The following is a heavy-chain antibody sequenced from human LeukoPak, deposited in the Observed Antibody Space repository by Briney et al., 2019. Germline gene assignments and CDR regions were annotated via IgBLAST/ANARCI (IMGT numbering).Heavy chain of an antibody. Sequence: PSETLSLTCTVSGDSISTGGYYWSWIRQHPGKGLEWIGYIYYSGNTYYNPSLKSRVSISVDTSKNQLSLKLSSVTAADTAVYYCARPYSNYVAGAFNIWGQGAMVTVSS. V-gene: IGHV4-31*03. J-gene: IGHJ3*02. D-gene: IGHD4-11*01. CDR2: IYYSGNT. CDR1: GDSISTGGYY. CDR3: ARPYSNYVAGAFNI.